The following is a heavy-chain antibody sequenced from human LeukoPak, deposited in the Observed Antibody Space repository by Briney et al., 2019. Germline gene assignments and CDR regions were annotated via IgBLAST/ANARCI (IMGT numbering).Heavy chain of an antibody. CDR3: ARDGSGGYYYFDY. CDR1: GGSISSYY. Sequence: SETLSLTCTVSGGSISSYYWSWIRQPPGKGLEWIGEINHSGSTNYNPSLKSRVTISVDTSKNQFSLKLSSVTAADTAVYYCARDGSGGYYYFDYWGQGTLVTVSS. J-gene: IGHJ4*02. CDR2: INHSGST. V-gene: IGHV4-34*01. D-gene: IGHD6-19*01.